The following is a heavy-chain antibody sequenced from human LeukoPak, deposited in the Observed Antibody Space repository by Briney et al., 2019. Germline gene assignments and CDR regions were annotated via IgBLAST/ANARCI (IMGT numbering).Heavy chain of an antibody. D-gene: IGHD5-18*01. V-gene: IGHV1-69*13. J-gene: IGHJ4*02. CDR1: GGTFSSYA. Sequence: ASVKVSCKASGGTFSSYAIRWVRQAPGQGLEWMGGIIPIFGTANYAQKFQGRVTITADESTSTAYMELSSLRSEDTAVYYCARGYSYGYFAYWGQGTLVTVSS. CDR3: ARGYSYGYFAY. CDR2: IIPIFGTA.